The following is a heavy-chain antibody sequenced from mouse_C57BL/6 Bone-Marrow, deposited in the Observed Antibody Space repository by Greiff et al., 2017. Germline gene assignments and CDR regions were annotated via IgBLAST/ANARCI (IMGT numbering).Heavy chain of an antibody. J-gene: IGHJ4*01. CDR2: IHPNSGST. D-gene: IGHD1-1*01. Sequence: VQLQQPGAELVKPGASVKLSCKASGYTFTSYWMHWVKQRPGQGLEWIGMIHPNSGSTNYNEKFKSKATLTVDKSSSTAYMQLSSLTSEDSAVYCCAREGYYYYAMDYWGQGTSVTVSS. CDR1: GYTFTSYW. CDR3: AREGYYYYAMDY. V-gene: IGHV1-64*01.